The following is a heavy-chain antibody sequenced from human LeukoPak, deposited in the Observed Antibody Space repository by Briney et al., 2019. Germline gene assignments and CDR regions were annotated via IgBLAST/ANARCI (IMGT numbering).Heavy chain of an antibody. V-gene: IGHV4-39*01. D-gene: IGHD3-10*02. CDR3: VRWQSGSMFHPP. Sequence: SETLSLTCTVSGVSISSSSNYWGWLRQPPGKGLEWIGSIYYSGTTAYNPSLKSRITISVDTAKKQFSLKLSSVTAADTAVYYCVRWQSGSMFHPPWGQGTLVTVSS. CDR2: IYYSGTT. J-gene: IGHJ5*02. CDR1: GVSISSSSNY.